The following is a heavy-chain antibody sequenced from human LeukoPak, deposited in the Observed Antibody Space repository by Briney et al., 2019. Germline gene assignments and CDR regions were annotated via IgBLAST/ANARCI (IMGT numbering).Heavy chain of an antibody. J-gene: IGHJ4*02. V-gene: IGHV4-4*07. CDR1: GGSISSYY. CDR2: IYTSGST. D-gene: IGHD2-2*01. CDR3: ARDRSYCSSTSCYYYFDD. Sequence: SETLSLTCTVSGGSISSYYWSWIRQPAGKGLEWIGRIYTSGSTNYNPSLKSRVTMSVDTSKNQFSLKLSSVTAADTAVYYCARDRSYCSSTSCYYYFDDWGQGTLVTVSS.